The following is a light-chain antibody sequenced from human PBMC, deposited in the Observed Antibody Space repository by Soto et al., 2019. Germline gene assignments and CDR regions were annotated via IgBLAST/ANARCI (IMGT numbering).Light chain of an antibody. V-gene: IGLV2-14*01. CDR2: EVG. Sequence: QSVLTQAASVSGSPGQPITISCTGTSSDVGAYNYVSWYQQHPGKAPKLIIYEVGNRPSGVSNRFSGSKSGNTASLTISGLQAEDEAAYYCTSYTSTPPVVFGGGTKLTVL. J-gene: IGLJ2*01. CDR1: SSDVGAYNY. CDR3: TSYTSTPPVV.